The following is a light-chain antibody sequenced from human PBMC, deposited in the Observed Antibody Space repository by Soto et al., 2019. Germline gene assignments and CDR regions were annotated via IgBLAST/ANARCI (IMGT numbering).Light chain of an antibody. CDR3: QAWDSSTVV. Sequence: SYELTQPPSVSVSPGQTAGITCSGDKLGSKYVCWYQQKPGQSPVVVIYQDSKRPSGIPERFSGPNSENTATLTISGTQAMDEADYYCQAWDSSTVVFGGGTKLTVL. J-gene: IGLJ2*01. CDR2: QDS. CDR1: KLGSKY. V-gene: IGLV3-1*01.